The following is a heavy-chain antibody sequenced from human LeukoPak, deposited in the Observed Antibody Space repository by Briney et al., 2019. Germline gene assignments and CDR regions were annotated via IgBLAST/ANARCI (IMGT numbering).Heavy chain of an antibody. CDR2: ISPDGTTT. J-gene: IGHJ4*02. D-gene: IGHD1-26*01. V-gene: IGHV3-74*01. CDR3: AREHRNVGATIDW. CDR1: GFTFSSYW. Sequence: GGSLRLSCAASGFTFSSYWMHWVRQVPGKGMVWDSRISPDGTTTSYADSVKARFTISRDNAKSTLYLQVNSLRAEDTAVYYCAREHRNVGATIDWWGQGTLVTVSS.